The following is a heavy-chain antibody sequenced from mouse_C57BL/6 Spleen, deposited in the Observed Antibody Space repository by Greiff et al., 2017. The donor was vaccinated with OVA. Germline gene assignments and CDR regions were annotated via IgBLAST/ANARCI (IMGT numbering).Heavy chain of an antibody. J-gene: IGHJ1*03. Sequence: EVHLVESGPGLVKPSQSLSLTCSVTGYSITSGYYWNWIRQFPGNKLEWMGYISYDGSNNYNPSLKNRISITRDTSKNQFFLKLNSVTTEDTATYYCARVRGYWYFDVWGTGTTVTVSS. CDR2: ISYDGSN. CDR3: ARVRGYWYFDV. V-gene: IGHV3-6*01. CDR1: GYSITSGYY.